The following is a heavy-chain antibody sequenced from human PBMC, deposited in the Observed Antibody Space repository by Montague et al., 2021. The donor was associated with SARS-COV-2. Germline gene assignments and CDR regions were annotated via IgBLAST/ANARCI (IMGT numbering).Heavy chain of an antibody. J-gene: IGHJ4*02. D-gene: IGHD3-10*01. CDR2: VSRSGDTT. Sequence: SLRLSCAASGFSFSAFGMTWVRQAPGKGLEWVSTVSRSGDTTYYADSVKGRFTISRDNSKTTLDLQMNSLRAEDTAVYYCARDVTMVRGVPFDYWGQGTLVTVSS. CDR1: GFSFSAFG. V-gene: IGHV3-23*01. CDR3: ARDVTMVRGVPFDY.